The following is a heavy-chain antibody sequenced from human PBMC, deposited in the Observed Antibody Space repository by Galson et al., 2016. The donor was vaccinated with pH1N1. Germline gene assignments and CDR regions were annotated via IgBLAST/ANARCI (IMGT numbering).Heavy chain of an antibody. CDR1: GGSLGGFY. CDR2: VNHSETT. Sequence: ETLSLTCTVSGGSLGGFYWTWVRQSPGVGLEWIGEVNHSETTNYNPSLRGRVTISVDSSHQFSLTLTSVTAADTAVYYCARKRGGYNRDLHFYYYYYMDVWAKGTTVTVS. J-gene: IGHJ6*03. CDR3: ARKRGGYNRDLHFYYYYYMDV. V-gene: IGHV4-34*01. D-gene: IGHD1-14*01.